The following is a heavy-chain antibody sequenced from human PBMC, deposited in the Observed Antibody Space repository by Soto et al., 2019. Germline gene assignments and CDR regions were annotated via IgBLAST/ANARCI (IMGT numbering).Heavy chain of an antibody. CDR1: GGSISSGGYY. CDR2: IYYSGST. V-gene: IGHV4-31*03. CDR3: ARETARTFVGVIVPFDI. Sequence: QVQLQESGPGLVKPSQTLSLTCTVSGGSISSGGYYWSWIRQHPGKGLEWIGYIYYSGSTYYNPSLKSRVTVSVDPSKNQFSLKLSSVTAADTAVYYCARETARTFVGVIVPFDIWGQGTMVTVSS. J-gene: IGHJ3*02. D-gene: IGHD3-16*02.